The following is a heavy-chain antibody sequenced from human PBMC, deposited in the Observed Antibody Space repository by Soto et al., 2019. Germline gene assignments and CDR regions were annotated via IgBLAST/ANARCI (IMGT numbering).Heavy chain of an antibody. CDR2: MSPNTGTI. J-gene: IGHJ3*02. V-gene: IGHV1-8*01. Sequence: ASVKVSCKASGYTFTSCDINWVRQATGQGPEWMGWMSPNTGTIVYAQKFQGGVTMTRNTSTSTAYMTLSSLRSEDTAVYYCARDRPGIKTYEAFDIWGQGTTVTVSS. CDR3: ARDRPGIKTYEAFDI. CDR1: GYTFTSCD. D-gene: IGHD1-20*01.